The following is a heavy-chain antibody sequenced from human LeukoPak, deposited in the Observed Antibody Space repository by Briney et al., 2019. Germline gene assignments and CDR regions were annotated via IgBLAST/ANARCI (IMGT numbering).Heavy chain of an antibody. CDR2: IDARSGIT. Sequence: AGGSLRLSCAASGFTFRIFGLNWVRQAPGKGPEWVSYIDARSGITYYADSVQGRFTISRDDARESVFLQMDGLRVDDTAVYYCAKDEYSSSWCPNPEGIDYWGQGTLVTVSS. CDR3: AKDEYSSSWCPNPEGIDY. D-gene: IGHD6-13*01. V-gene: IGHV3-48*04. J-gene: IGHJ4*02. CDR1: GFTFRIFG.